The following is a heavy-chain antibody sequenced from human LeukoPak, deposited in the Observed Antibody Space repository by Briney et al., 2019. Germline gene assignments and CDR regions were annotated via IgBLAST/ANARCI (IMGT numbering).Heavy chain of an antibody. D-gene: IGHD1-26*01. CDR1: GFTFSDYY. J-gene: IGHJ4*02. CDR3: ARDKIEGATYFDY. V-gene: IGHV3-11*04. Sequence: GGSLRLSCAASGFTFSDYYMSWIRQAPGKGLEWVSYISSSGSTIYYADSVKGRFTIFRDNAKNALYLQVNNLRDDDTAVYYCARDKIEGATYFDYWGQGTLVTVSS. CDR2: ISSSGSTI.